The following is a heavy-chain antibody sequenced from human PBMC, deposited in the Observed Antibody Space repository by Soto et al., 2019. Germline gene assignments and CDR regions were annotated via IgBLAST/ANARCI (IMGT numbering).Heavy chain of an antibody. CDR2: ISYDGSNK. J-gene: IGHJ4*02. Sequence: QVQLVESGGGVVQPGRSLRLSCAASGFTFSSYAMHWVRQAPGKGLEWVAVISYDGSNKYYADSVKGRFTISRDNSKNTLYLQMNRLRAEDKAVYYCARDHWSGSPARIDYWGQGTLVTVSS. CDR1: GFTFSSYA. V-gene: IGHV3-30-3*01. D-gene: IGHD1-26*01. CDR3: ARDHWSGSPARIDY.